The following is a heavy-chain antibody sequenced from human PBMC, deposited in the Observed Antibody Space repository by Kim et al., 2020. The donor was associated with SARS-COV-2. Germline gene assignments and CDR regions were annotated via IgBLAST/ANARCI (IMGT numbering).Heavy chain of an antibody. Sequence: ASVKVSCRASGYTFTNNAVHWVRQAPGQRLEWMGWIYTSNGNTKYSEKFQGRVTMTRDTAANTAYMELSRLTSEDTAVYFCARGVTASHDYWGQGTLVTV. J-gene: IGHJ4*02. CDR1: GYTFTNNA. D-gene: IGHD2-21*02. CDR3: ARGVTASHDY. CDR2: IYTSNGNT. V-gene: IGHV1-3*04.